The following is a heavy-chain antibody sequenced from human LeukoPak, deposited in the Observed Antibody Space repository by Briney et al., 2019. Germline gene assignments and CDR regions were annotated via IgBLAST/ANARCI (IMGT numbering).Heavy chain of an antibody. V-gene: IGHV4-59*08. CDR1: GGSISSYY. J-gene: IGHJ4*02. CDR3: ARGGITMVRGVTPFDY. CDR2: IYYSGST. D-gene: IGHD3-10*01. Sequence: SETLSLTCTVSGGSISSYYWSWIRQPPGKGLEWIGYIYYSGSTNYNPSLKSRVTISVDTSKNQFSLKLSSVTAADTAVYYCARGGITMVRGVTPFDYWGQGTLVTVSS.